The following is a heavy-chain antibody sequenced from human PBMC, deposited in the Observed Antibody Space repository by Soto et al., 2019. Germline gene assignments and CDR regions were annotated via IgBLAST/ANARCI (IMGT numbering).Heavy chain of an antibody. J-gene: IGHJ6*02. V-gene: IGHV1-2*02. CDR2: INPDSGVT. Sequence: QVQLVQSGAEVKKPGASVKVSCKASGYTFTSYYMHWVRQAPGQGLEWMGWINPDSGVTYYPHKFQDRVHMTRDTSISTAYMELSRLTSDDTALYYCARDRGVRDVWGQGTTVIVSS. CDR3: ARDRGVRDV. CDR1: GYTFTSYY. D-gene: IGHD2-8*01.